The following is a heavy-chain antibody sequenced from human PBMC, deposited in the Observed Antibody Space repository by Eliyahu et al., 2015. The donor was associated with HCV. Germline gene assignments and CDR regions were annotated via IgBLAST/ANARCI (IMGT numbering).Heavy chain of an antibody. J-gene: IGHJ6*03. CDR1: GFPFXXXW. V-gene: IGHV3-15*01. D-gene: IGHD3-10*01. CDR3: TTGAPGGFDYYLDV. CDR2: XKSKTXGGTT. Sequence: EVQLVESGGGLVKPGGSLRLSCXAXGFPFXXXWLGWVRQAPGXGXGGIGSXKSKTXGGTTDYAAPVKGRFTISRDDSKSTLYLQMNSLKTEDTAVYYCTTGAPGGFDYYLDVWGQGTTVTVSS.